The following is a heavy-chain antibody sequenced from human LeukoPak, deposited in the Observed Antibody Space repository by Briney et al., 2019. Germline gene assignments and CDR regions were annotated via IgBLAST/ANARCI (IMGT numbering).Heavy chain of an antibody. CDR1: GGSISSYY. V-gene: IGHV4-59*12. D-gene: IGHD5-24*01. Sequence: PSETLSLTCTVSGGSISSYYWSWLRQPPGKGLEWIGYIYYSGSTNYNPSLKSRVTISVDTSKNQFSLKLSSVTAADTAVYYCANQALGGDGYIFWGQGTLVTVSS. J-gene: IGHJ4*02. CDR3: ANQALGGDGYIF. CDR2: IYYSGST.